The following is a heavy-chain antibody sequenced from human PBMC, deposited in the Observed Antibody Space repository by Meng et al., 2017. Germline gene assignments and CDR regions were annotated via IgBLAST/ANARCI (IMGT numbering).Heavy chain of an antibody. CDR1: GVNFSSDV. J-gene: IGHJ4*02. V-gene: IGHV3-30*01. D-gene: IGHD2-8*01. Sequence: LVGSGGGVSQHWRAPELVCAAYGVNFSSDVMHLFRQPPGKGLGGVAVISYDGSNKYDADSVKGRFTNSRDNSKNTLYLQMTSLRAEDTAVYYCATHCTNGVCYSYWGQGTLVTVSS. CDR2: ISYDGSNK. CDR3: ATHCTNGVCYSY.